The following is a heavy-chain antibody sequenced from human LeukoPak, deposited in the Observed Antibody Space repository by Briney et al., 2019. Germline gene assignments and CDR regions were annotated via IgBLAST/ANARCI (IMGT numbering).Heavy chain of an antibody. CDR3: AREYYYDSSGPNAFDI. CDR2: IIPIFGTA. CDR1: GGTFSSYA. J-gene: IGHJ3*02. D-gene: IGHD3-22*01. Sequence: ASVKVSCKASGGTFSSYAISWVRQAPGQGREWMGGIIPIFGTANYAQKFQGRVTITTDESTSTAYMELSSLRSEDTAVYYCAREYYYDSSGPNAFDIWGQGTMVTVSS. V-gene: IGHV1-69*05.